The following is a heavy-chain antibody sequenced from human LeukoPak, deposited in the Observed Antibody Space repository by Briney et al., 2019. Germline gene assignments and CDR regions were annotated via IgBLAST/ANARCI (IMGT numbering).Heavy chain of an antibody. D-gene: IGHD6-19*01. CDR2: VNDSGGT. V-gene: IGHV4-34*01. CDR1: IDSFTNYY. Sequence: SETLSLTCAVYIDSFTNYYWNWIRQTPGKGLEWIGEVNDSGGTNINPSLRSRVTISVDTSKNQFSLKLSSVTAADTAVYYCASGGYSSGWYSTTWDYWGQGTLVTVSS. J-gene: IGHJ4*02. CDR3: ASGGYSSGWYSTTWDY.